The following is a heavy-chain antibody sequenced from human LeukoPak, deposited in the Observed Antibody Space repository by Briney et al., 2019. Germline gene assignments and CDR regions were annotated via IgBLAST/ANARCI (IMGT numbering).Heavy chain of an antibody. D-gene: IGHD1-26*01. J-gene: IGHJ4*02. CDR2: IRTACKHI. Sequence: GGSLRLSCAGSGFIFSSYNMNWVRQAPGKGLEWVSSIRTACKHIYYADSVRDRFAISRDDAKNSLYLQMNNLGVDDTAVYYCATYSGTYRDHWGQGTLVTVSS. CDR1: GFIFSSYN. CDR3: ATYSGTYRDH. V-gene: IGHV3-21*06.